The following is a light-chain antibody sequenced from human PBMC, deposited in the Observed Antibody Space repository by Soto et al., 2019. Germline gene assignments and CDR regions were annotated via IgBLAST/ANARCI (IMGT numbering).Light chain of an antibody. CDR1: QSISSW. Sequence: DIRMTQSPSTLSASVGDRVTITCRASQSISSWLARYQQKPGKAPKLLIYDASSLESGVPSRFSGSGSGTEFTLTISSLQPDDFATYYGQQYNSYPYTFGQGTKLEIK. J-gene: IGKJ2*01. CDR2: DAS. CDR3: QQYNSYPYT. V-gene: IGKV1-5*01.